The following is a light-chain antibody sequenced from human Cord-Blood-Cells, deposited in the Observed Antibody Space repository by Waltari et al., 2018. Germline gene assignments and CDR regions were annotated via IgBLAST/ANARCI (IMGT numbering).Light chain of an antibody. CDR1: QSVLYSSNNKNY. CDR3: QQYYSTPWT. J-gene: IGKJ1*01. V-gene: IGKV4-1*01. CDR2: WAS. Sequence: DIVMTQSPDSLAVSLGERATINCKSSQSVLYSSNNKNYLAWYQQKPGQPPKLLIYWASTRESGVPDPFSGRGSGTDFTFTISSLQAEDVAVYYCQQYYSTPWTFGQGTKVEIK.